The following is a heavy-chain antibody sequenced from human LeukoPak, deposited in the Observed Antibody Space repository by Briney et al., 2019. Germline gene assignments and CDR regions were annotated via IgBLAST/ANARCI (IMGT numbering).Heavy chain of an antibody. J-gene: IGHJ6*02. Sequence: SETLSLTCSVSGGSITSGGYYWSWIRQHPGKGLEWIGYINYRGSPDYNPSLKSRLSISLDTSRNQFSLKLTSVTAADAAVYYCARDVPKRAPYGVDVWGQGTTVTVSS. CDR1: GGSITSGGYY. CDR3: ARDVPKRAPYGVDV. CDR2: INYRGSP. D-gene: IGHD2-2*01. V-gene: IGHV4-31*03.